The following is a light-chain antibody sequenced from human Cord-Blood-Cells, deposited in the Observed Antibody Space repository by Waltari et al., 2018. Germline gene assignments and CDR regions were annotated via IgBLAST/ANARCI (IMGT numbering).Light chain of an antibody. Sequence: QAALTQPAPVSGSPGQSFTISCTGTSSVVRSYNLLSWYQQHPGKAPKLMIYEVSKRPSGVSNRFSGSKSGNTASLTISGLQAEDEADYYCCSYAGSSTHVVFGGGTKLTVL. CDR3: CSYAGSSTHVV. V-gene: IGLV2-23*02. CDR2: EVS. CDR1: SSVVRSYNL. J-gene: IGLJ2*01.